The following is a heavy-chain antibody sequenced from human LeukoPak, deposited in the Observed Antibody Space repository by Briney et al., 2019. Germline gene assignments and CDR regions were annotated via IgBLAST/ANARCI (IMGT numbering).Heavy chain of an antibody. Sequence: GESLKISCKGSGYSFASYWIGWVRRMPGKGLEWMGIIYPGDSDTRYSPSFQGQVTISADKSISTAYLQWSSLKASDTAMYYCARLCCDFWSGYGGYYFDYWGQGTLVTVSS. J-gene: IGHJ4*02. CDR1: GYSFASYW. D-gene: IGHD3-3*01. V-gene: IGHV5-51*01. CDR2: IYPGDSDT. CDR3: ARLCCDFWSGYGGYYFDY.